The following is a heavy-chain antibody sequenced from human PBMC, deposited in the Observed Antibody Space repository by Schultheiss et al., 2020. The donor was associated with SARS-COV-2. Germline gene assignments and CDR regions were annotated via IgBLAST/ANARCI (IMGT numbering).Heavy chain of an antibody. V-gene: IGHV3-48*01. CDR2: ISSSSSTI. J-gene: IGHJ4*02. Sequence: GGSLRLSCAASGFTFSSYSMNWVRQAPGKGLEWVSYISSSSSTIYYADSVKGRFTISRDNSKNTLYLQMNSLRAEDTAVYYCAPLSLDSSTVYWGQGTLVTVSS. CDR3: APLSLDSSTVY. D-gene: IGHD6-19*01. CDR1: GFTFSSYS.